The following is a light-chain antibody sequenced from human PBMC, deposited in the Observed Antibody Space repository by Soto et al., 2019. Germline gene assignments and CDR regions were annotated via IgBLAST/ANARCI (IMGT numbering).Light chain of an antibody. Sequence: EVVLTQSPDTLSLSPGERATLSCRASQSVSSSYLAWYQQKLDQAPRLLIYGSSTRVTGIPDRFTGSGSGTDFTLTVSRLEPEDFAVFYCQQYGNSPPTFGQGTKLEMK. V-gene: IGKV3-20*01. CDR3: QQYGNSPPT. J-gene: IGKJ2*01. CDR1: QSVSSSY. CDR2: GSS.